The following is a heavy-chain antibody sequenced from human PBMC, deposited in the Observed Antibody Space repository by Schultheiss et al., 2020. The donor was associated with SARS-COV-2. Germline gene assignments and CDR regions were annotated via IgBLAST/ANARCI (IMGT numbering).Heavy chain of an antibody. J-gene: IGHJ4*02. CDR2: INPNSGGT. D-gene: IGHD6-6*01. Sequence: ASVKVSCKASGYTFTGYYMHWVRQAPGQGLEWMGWINPNSGGTNYAQKFQGRVTMTRDTSISTAYMELSRLRSDDTAVYYCARVARRGSSSSAFDYWGQGTLVTVS. CDR3: ARVARRGSSSSAFDY. V-gene: IGHV1-2*02. CDR1: GYTFTGYY.